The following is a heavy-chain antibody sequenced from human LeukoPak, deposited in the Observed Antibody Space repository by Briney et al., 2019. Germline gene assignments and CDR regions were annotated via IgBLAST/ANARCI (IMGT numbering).Heavy chain of an antibody. D-gene: IGHD1-14*01. CDR1: GFTFDDYA. CDR2: ISWNSGSI. V-gene: IGHV3-9*01. J-gene: IGHJ3*02. Sequence: GGSLRLSCAASGFTFDDYAMHWVRQAPGKGLEWVSGISWNSGSIGYADSVKGRFTISRDNAKNSLYLQMNSLRAEDTALYYCAKDTSDTGMFDAFDIWGQGTMVTVSS. CDR3: AKDTSDTGMFDAFDI.